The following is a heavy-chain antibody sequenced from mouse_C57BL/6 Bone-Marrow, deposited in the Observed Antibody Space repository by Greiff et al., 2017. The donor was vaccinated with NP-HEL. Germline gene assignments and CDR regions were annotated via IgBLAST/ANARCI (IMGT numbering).Heavy chain of an antibody. Sequence: QVQLQQPGAELVRPGSSVKLSCKASGYTFTSYWMDWVKQRPGQGLEWIGNIYPSDSETHYNQKFKDKATLTVDKSSSTAYMQRSSLTSEDSAVYYRARSDYSNYAWFAYWGQGTLVTVSA. J-gene: IGHJ3*01. V-gene: IGHV1-61*01. D-gene: IGHD2-5*01. CDR1: GYTFTSYW. CDR2: IYPSDSET. CDR3: ARSDYSNYAWFAY.